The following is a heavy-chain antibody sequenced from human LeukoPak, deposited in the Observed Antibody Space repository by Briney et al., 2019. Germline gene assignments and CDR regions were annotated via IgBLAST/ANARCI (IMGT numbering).Heavy chain of an antibody. CDR3: ARHVTMVRGVIIGSRSWFDP. V-gene: IGHV1-69*13. J-gene: IGHJ5*02. CDR2: IIPIFGTA. Sequence: SVKVSCKASGGTFSSYAISWVRQAPGQGLEWMGGIIPIFGTANYAQKFQGRVTITADESTSTAYMELSSLRSEDTAVYYCARHVTMVRGVIIGSRSWFDPWGQGALVTVSS. D-gene: IGHD3-10*01. CDR1: GGTFSSYA.